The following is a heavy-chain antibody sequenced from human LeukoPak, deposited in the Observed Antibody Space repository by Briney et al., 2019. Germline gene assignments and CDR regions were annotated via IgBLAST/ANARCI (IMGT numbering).Heavy chain of an antibody. CDR2: IIPIFGTA. CDR3: TSGAAGNEGREELFDY. Sequence: SVKVSCKASGGTFSSYAISWVRQAPGQGLEWMGRIIPIFGTANYAQKFQGRVTITTDESTSTAYMELSSLRSEDPAVYYCTSGAAGNEGREELFDYWGQGTLVTASS. CDR1: GGTFSSYA. J-gene: IGHJ4*02. D-gene: IGHD1-1*01. V-gene: IGHV1-69*05.